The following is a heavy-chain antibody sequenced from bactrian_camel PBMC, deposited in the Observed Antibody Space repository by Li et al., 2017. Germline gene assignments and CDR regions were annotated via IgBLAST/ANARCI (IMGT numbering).Heavy chain of an antibody. D-gene: IGHD5*01. J-gene: IGHJ4*01. V-gene: IGHV3S55*01. CDR2: IGSDGST. CDR3: GIDPARGSCYGPRCRSLTY. CDR1: GYTYSSYC. Sequence: HVQLVESGGGSVQAGGSLRLSCAASGYTYSSYCMGWFRQAPGKEREGVAVIGSDGSTVYKGSVKGRFTISRDNAKNTLYLQLNSLKPEDTAMYFCGIDPARGSCYGPRCRSLTYWGQGTQVTVS.